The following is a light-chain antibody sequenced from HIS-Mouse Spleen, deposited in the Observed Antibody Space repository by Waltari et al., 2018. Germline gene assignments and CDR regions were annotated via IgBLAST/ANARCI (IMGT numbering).Light chain of an antibody. Sequence: QSALTQPASVSGSPGQSITISCTGTSSDVGSYTLVSWYQQHPGKAPKLMIYEGSKRPSGVSNSFSGSKSGNTASLTISGLQAEDEADYYCCSYAGSSTFEVFGGGTKLTVL. CDR2: EGS. CDR3: CSYAGSSTFEV. J-gene: IGLJ2*01. V-gene: IGLV2-23*03. CDR1: SSDVGSYTL.